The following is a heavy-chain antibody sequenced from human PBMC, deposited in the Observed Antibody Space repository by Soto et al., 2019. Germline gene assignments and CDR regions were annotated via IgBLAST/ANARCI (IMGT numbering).Heavy chain of an antibody. V-gene: IGHV4-31*03. CDR2: IFYTGNT. CDR3: ARDRGHISGTSFLYYGMDV. J-gene: IGHJ6*02. Sequence: QVQLQESGPGLVKPSQTLSLTCTVSGGSVSSDDYYWTWVRQHPGKGLEWIGYIFYTGNTYYNPSLKSRVTMSVDTSKNQFSLKVTSVTAADTAVYYCARDRGHISGTSFLYYGMDVWGQGTTVTVSS. D-gene: IGHD1-7*01. CDR1: GGSVSSDDYY.